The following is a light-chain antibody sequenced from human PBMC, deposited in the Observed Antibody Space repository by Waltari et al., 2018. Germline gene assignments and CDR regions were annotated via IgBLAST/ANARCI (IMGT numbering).Light chain of an antibody. CDR1: QSLLYSSNNRKY. J-gene: IGKJ2*01. Sequence: DIVMTQSTDSLAVSLGERATINCKSRQSLLYSSNNRKYLAWYQQKPGQPPKLLIHWASTRDSGVPDRFSGSGSGTDFTLTISSLQAEDVAIYYCQQYYSAPYTFGRGTKLEIK. CDR3: QQYYSAPYT. V-gene: IGKV4-1*01. CDR2: WAS.